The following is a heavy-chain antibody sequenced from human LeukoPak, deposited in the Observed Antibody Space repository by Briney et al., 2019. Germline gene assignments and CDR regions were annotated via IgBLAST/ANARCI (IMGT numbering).Heavy chain of an antibody. Sequence: GGSLRLSCAASGFTFDDYGMSWVRQAPGKGLEWVSGINWNGGSTGYADSVKGRFTISRDNAKNSLYLQMNSLRVEDTAVYYCARDFRVLFRVTHDAFDIWGQGTMVTVSS. CDR3: ARDFRVLFRVTHDAFDI. V-gene: IGHV3-20*04. D-gene: IGHD5-18*01. J-gene: IGHJ3*02. CDR1: GFTFDDYG. CDR2: INWNGGST.